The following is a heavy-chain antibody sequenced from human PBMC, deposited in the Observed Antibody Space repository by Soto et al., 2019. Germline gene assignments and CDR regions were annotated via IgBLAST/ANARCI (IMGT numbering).Heavy chain of an antibody. D-gene: IGHD4-4*01. V-gene: IGHV3-7*01. J-gene: IGHJ4*02. Sequence: GGSLRLSCAASGFTFSSYWMSWVRQAPGKGLEWVANIKQDGTEKYYVDSVKGGFTISRENAKNSLYLQMNSLRAEDTAVYYCASAHDYSNYAYYFDYWGQGTLVTVSS. CDR1: GFTFSSYW. CDR3: ASAHDYSNYAYYFDY. CDR2: IKQDGTEK.